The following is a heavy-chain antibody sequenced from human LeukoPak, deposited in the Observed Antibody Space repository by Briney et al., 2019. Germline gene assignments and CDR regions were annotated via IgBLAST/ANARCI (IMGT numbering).Heavy chain of an antibody. Sequence: SETLSLTCTVSGGSISSYYWSWIRRPPGKGLEWIGYIYYSGSTNYNPSLKSRVTISVDTSKNQFSLKLSSVTAADTAVYYCARDRYYYGSGRPPYYYGMDVWGQGTTVTVSS. D-gene: IGHD3-10*01. V-gene: IGHV4-59*01. CDR1: GGSISSYY. CDR3: ARDRYYYGSGRPPYYYGMDV. J-gene: IGHJ6*02. CDR2: IYYSGST.